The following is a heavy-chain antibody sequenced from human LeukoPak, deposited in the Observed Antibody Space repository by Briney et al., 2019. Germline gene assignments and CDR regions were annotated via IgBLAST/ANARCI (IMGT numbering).Heavy chain of an antibody. CDR1: GYTFTTYA. CDR3: ARAPYDILTGYSLNWFDP. V-gene: IGHV1-3*01. D-gene: IGHD3-9*01. CDR2: INGDNGNT. J-gene: IGHJ5*02. Sequence: GASVKVSCKASGYTFTTYAMHWVRQAPGQGLEWMGWINGDNGNTKYSQKFQGRVTITRDTSAYTAYMELRSLSSADTAVYFCARAPYDILTGYSLNWFDPWGQETLVTVSS.